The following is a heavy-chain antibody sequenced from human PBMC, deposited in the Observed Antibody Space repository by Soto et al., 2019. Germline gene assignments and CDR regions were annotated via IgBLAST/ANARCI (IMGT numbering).Heavy chain of an antibody. CDR2: IYPGDSDA. D-gene: IGHD3-10*01. J-gene: IGHJ6*02. Sequence: HGESLKISCKGSGYSFTNYWIAWVRQMPGKGLEWMGIIYPGDSDARYSPSFQGQVTISADKSINTAYLQWSSLKASDTAMYYCARTSSGSYRLDYYGMDVWGQGTTVTVSS. CDR1: GYSFTNYW. V-gene: IGHV5-51*01. CDR3: ARTSSGSYRLDYYGMDV.